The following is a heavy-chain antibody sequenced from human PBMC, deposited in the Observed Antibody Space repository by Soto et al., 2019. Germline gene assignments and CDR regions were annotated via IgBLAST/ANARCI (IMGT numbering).Heavy chain of an antibody. D-gene: IGHD2-2*01. CDR1: GFSFSTYS. V-gene: IGHV3-64*01. CDR2: ISSNGDST. Sequence: QPGGSLRLSCAASGFSFSTYSMHWVRQAPGKGQEYVSGISSNGDSTYYANSVKGRFSISRDNSKNILYLQMASLRAEDMAVYYCARDPYYAQWRFDPWGQGTRVTVS. CDR3: ARDPYYAQWRFDP. J-gene: IGHJ5*02.